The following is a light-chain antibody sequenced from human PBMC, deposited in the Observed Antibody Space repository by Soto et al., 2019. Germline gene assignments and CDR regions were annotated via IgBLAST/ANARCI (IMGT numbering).Light chain of an antibody. J-gene: IGLJ2*01. Sequence: QSALTQPASVSGSPGQSITISCTGTSSDVGGYNYVSWYQQYPGKAPKLMIYEVSYRPSGVSNRFSGSKSGNTASLTISGLQTEDEADYYCSSYTSSSTYVVFGGGTQLTVL. V-gene: IGLV2-14*01. CDR1: SSDVGGYNY. CDR2: EVS. CDR3: SSYTSSSTYVV.